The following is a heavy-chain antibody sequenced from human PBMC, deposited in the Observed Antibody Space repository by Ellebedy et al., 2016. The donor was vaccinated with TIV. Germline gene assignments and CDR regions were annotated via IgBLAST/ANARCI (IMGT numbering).Heavy chain of an antibody. CDR3: ARGRSPRIAAAGTSGFDP. V-gene: IGHV1-2*02. Sequence: ASVKVSXXASGYTFTGYYMHWVRQAPGQGLEWMGWINPNSGGTNYAQKFQGRVTMTRDTSISTAYMELSRLRSDDTAVYYCARGRSPRIAAAGTSGFDPWGQGTLVTVSS. D-gene: IGHD6-13*01. J-gene: IGHJ5*02. CDR2: INPNSGGT. CDR1: GYTFTGYY.